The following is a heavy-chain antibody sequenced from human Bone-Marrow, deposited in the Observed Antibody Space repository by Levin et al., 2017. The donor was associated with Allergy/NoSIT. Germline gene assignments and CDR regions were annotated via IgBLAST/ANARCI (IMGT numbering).Heavy chain of an antibody. CDR2: IKSKTDGGTT. CDR3: TTADIVVVVAAQNY. Sequence: GGSLRLSCAASGFTFSNAWMSWVRQAPGKGLEWVGRIKSKTDGGTTDYAAPVKGRFTISRDDSKNTLYLQMNSLKTEDTAVYYCTTADIVVVVAAQNYWGQGTLVTVSS. D-gene: IGHD2-15*01. J-gene: IGHJ4*02. V-gene: IGHV3-15*01. CDR1: GFTFSNAW.